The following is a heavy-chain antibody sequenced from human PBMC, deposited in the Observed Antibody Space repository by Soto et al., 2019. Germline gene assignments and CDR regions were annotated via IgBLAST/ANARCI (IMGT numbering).Heavy chain of an antibody. D-gene: IGHD6-13*01. Sequence: PSETLSLTCTVSAGSISTHYCSWIRQPAGKGLEWIGRIYSSGTTNYNPSLKSRVTMSVDPSKNQFSLRLSSVTAADTAVYYCTRAGIAGYYYALDVWGQGTTVTVSS. CDR1: AGSISTHY. V-gene: IGHV4-4*07. CDR2: IYSSGTT. CDR3: TRAGIAGYYYALDV. J-gene: IGHJ6*02.